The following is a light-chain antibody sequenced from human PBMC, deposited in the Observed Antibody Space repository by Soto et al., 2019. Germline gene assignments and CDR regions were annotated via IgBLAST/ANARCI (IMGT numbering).Light chain of an antibody. CDR3: QQSYSTLWT. Sequence: DIQMTQSPSSLSASVGDRVTITCRASQSSSSYLNWYQQKQGQAPKLLIYAASSLQSGVPSRFSGSGSGTDFSLTISSLQPEDFATYYYQQSYSTLWTFGQGTKVEIK. CDR2: AAS. J-gene: IGKJ1*01. CDR1: QSSSSY. V-gene: IGKV1-39*01.